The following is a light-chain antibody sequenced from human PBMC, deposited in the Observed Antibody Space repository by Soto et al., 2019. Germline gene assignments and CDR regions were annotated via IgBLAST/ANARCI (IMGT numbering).Light chain of an antibody. V-gene: IGLV1-40*01. Sequence: QSVLTQPPSVSGAPGQRVTISCTGSSANIGAAYNVDWYQQLPGTAPKLLIYGNNNRPSGVPARFSGSKSGTSASLAISRVEAGDEADYYCQVWDSSSDHVVFGGGTKVTVL. CDR3: QVWDSSSDHVV. CDR1: SANIGAAYN. CDR2: GNN. J-gene: IGLJ2*01.